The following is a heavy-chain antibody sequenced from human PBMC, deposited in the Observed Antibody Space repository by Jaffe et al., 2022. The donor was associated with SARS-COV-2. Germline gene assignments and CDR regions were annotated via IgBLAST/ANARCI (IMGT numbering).Heavy chain of an antibody. Sequence: QVQLQESGPGLVKPSETLSLTCTVSGGSISSYYWSWIRQPPGKGLEWIGYIYYSGSTNYNPSLKSRVTISVDTSKNQFSLKLSSVTAADTAVYYCARSEGYCSSTSCSHGMDVWGQGTTVTVSS. CDR1: GGSISSYY. D-gene: IGHD2-2*01. J-gene: IGHJ6*02. CDR2: IYYSGST. CDR3: ARSEGYCSSTSCSHGMDV. V-gene: IGHV4-59*08.